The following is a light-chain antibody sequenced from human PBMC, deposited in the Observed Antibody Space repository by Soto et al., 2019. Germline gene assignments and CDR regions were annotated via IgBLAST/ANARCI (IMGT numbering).Light chain of an antibody. J-gene: IGKJ1*01. CDR3: QQYNNWPPVT. CDR2: GAF. CDR1: QSISGNY. Sequence: EIVLTQSPGTLSLSPGERATLSCRASQSISGNYLAWYQQKPGQAPRLLIYGAFNRATGIPERFSGSGSGTDFTLTISRLQSEDFAVYYCQQYNNWPPVTFGQGTKVDIK. V-gene: IGKV3-20*01.